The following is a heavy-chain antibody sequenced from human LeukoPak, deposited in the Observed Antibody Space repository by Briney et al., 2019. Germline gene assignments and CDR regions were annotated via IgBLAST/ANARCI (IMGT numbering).Heavy chain of an antibody. D-gene: IGHD5-24*01. Sequence: ASVKVSCKASGYTFTKSYIHWVRQAPGQRLEWMGLINPGGDNTKYAQNFQGRVTMTSDTSARTVYMELSSLSSEDTAIYYCARIRDGYNDAYDIWSQGTVVTVPS. J-gene: IGHJ3*02. CDR1: GYTFTKSY. CDR3: ARIRDGYNDAYDI. V-gene: IGHV1-46*01. CDR2: INPGGDNT.